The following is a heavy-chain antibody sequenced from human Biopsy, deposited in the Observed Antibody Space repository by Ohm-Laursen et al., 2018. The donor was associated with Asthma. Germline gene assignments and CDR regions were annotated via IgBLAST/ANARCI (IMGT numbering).Heavy chain of an antibody. J-gene: IGHJ5*02. D-gene: IGHD2-8*01. V-gene: IGHV4-61*01. CDR3: ARGPSPHYHTSNGKFDL. CDR1: GGSVSSGSYY. Sequence: GTLSLTCTVSGGSVSSGSYYWSWIRQPPGKGLEWIGYIYYSGSTNYNPSLKSRVAISVDTSKNQFSLKLSSVTAADTAVYYCARGPSPHYHTSNGKFDLWGQGTLVTVSS. CDR2: IYYSGST.